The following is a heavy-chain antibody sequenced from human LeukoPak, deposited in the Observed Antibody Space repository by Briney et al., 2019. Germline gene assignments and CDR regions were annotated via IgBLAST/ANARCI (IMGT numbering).Heavy chain of an antibody. CDR2: ISYDGSNK. CDR1: GFTFSSYG. Sequence: PGRSLRLSCAASGFTFSSYGMHWVRQAPGKGLEWVAVISYDGSNKYYADSVKGRFTISRDNSKNTLYLQMNSLRAEDTAVYYCAGGGYSGYDLYYWGQGTLVTVSS. V-gene: IGHV3-30*03. CDR3: AGGGYSGYDLYY. J-gene: IGHJ4*02. D-gene: IGHD5-12*01.